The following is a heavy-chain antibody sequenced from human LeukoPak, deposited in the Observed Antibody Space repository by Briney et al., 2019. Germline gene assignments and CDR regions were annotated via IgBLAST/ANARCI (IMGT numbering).Heavy chain of an antibody. D-gene: IGHD5-18*01. CDR2: MNPNSGNT. CDR3: ARVYSYGSTFDY. V-gene: IGHV1-8*01. J-gene: IGHJ4*02. Sequence: ASVKVSCKASGYTFPSYDINWVRQASGLGLEWMGWMNPNSGNTGYAQKFQGRVTMTRNTSISTAYMELSSLRSEDTAVYYCARVYSYGSTFDYWGQGTLVTVSS. CDR1: GYTFPSYD.